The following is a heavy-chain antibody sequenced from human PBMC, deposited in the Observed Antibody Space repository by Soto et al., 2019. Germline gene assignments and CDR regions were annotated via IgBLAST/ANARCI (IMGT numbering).Heavy chain of an antibody. CDR2: TYWDGDE. V-gene: IGHV2-5*02. Sequence: QITLKESGPTLVKPTQTLTLTCTFSRFSLATSGVGVGWIRQPPGKALEWLALTYWDGDERYSPSLKSRLTITKDTSKNQVVLTMTNMDPVDTATYYCVRRVTAFDYWGQGILVTVSS. J-gene: IGHJ4*02. CDR3: VRRVTAFDY. CDR1: RFSLATSGVG. D-gene: IGHD2-21*02.